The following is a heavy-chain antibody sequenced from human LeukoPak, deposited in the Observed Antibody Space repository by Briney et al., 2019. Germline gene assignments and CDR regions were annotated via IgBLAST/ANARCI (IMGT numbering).Heavy chain of an antibody. CDR2: INPNSGGT. J-gene: IGHJ4*02. CDR3: ARALRSGSYYEVDY. Sequence: GASVKVSCKASGYTFTGYYIHWVRQGPGQGLEWMGWINPNSGGTNYAQNFQGRVTMTRDTSISTAYMELSRLRSDDTAVYYCARALRSGSYYEVDYWGQGTLVTVSS. D-gene: IGHD1-26*01. V-gene: IGHV1-2*02. CDR1: GYTFTGYY.